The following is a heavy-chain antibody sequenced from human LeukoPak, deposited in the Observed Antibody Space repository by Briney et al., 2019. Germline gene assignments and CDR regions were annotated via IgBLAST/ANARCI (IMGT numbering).Heavy chain of an antibody. CDR3: ARARYCSSTSCPSPYFYYYMDV. V-gene: IGHV5-51*01. CDR2: IYPGDSDT. J-gene: IGHJ6*03. Sequence: GEXXXXSFKGSGYRFTNYWIGWVRPMPGKGLEWMGIIYPGDSDTRYSPSFQGQVTVSADKSISTAYLQWSSLKASDTAMYYCARARYCSSTSCPSPYFYYYMDVWGKGTTVTVSS. D-gene: IGHD2-2*01. CDR1: GYRFTNYW.